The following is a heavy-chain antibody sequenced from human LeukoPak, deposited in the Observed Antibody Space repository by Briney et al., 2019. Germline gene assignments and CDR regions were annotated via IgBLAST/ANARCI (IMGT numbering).Heavy chain of an antibody. D-gene: IGHD6-6*01. V-gene: IGHV1-69*05. Sequence: SVKVSCKASGGTFSSYAISWVRRAPGQGLEWMGRIIPIFGTANYAQKFQGRVTITTDESTSTAFMELSSLRSEDTAVYYCARDLGSCKLGPWGQGTLVTVSS. CDR3: ARDLGSCKLGP. CDR2: IIPIFGTA. CDR1: GGTFSSYA. J-gene: IGHJ5*02.